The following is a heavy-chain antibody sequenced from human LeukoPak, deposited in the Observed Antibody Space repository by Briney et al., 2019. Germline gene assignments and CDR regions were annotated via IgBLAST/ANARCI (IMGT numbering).Heavy chain of an antibody. CDR2: IYYSGST. CDR1: GGSISSSSYY. D-gene: IGHD1-26*01. J-gene: IGHJ5*02. CDR3: ARGGIVGSRTNWFDP. Sequence: SETLSLTCTVSGGSISSSSYYWGWIRQPPGKGLEWIGSIYYSGSTYYNPSLKSRVTISVDTSKNQFSLKLTSVTPADTAVYYCARGGIVGSRTNWFDPWGQGILVTVSS. V-gene: IGHV4-39*07.